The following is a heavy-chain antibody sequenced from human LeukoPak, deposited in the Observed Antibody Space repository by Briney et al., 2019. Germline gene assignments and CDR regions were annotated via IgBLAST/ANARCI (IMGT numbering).Heavy chain of an antibody. D-gene: IGHD4-17*01. CDR1: GFTFDDYA. Sequence: GRSLRLSCAASGFTFDDYAIHWVRQAPGKGLEWVSGISWNSGSIGYADSVKGRFTISRDNAKNSLYLQMNSLRAEDMALYYCAKDHYGDYQMAFDIWGQGTMVTVSS. CDR2: ISWNSGSI. CDR3: AKDHYGDYQMAFDI. J-gene: IGHJ3*02. V-gene: IGHV3-9*03.